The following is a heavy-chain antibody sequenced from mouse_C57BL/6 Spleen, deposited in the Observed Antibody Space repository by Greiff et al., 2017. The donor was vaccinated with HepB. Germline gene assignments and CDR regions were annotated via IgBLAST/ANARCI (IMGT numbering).Heavy chain of an antibody. D-gene: IGHD1-1*01. CDR1: GFTFSSYA. J-gene: IGHJ1*03. Sequence: EVHLVESGGGLVKPGGSLKLSCAASGFTFSSYAMSWVRQTPEKRLEWVATISDGGSYTYYPDNVKGRFTISRDNAKNNLYLQMSHLKSEDTAMYYGARDGSSYWYFDVWGTGTTVTVSS. CDR2: ISDGGSYT. CDR3: ARDGSSYWYFDV. V-gene: IGHV5-4*01.